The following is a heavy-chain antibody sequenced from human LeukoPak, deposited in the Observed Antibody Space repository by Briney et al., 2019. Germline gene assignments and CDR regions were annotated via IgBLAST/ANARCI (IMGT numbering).Heavy chain of an antibody. CDR1: GGSISSGGYY. CDR3: AREYQLLNFDY. Sequence: SETLSLTCTVSGGSISSGGYYWSWIRQPPGKGLEWIGYIYYSGSTYYNPSLKSRVTISVDTSKNQFSLKLSSVTAADTAVYYCAREYQLLNFDYWGQGTLVTVSS. CDR2: IYYSGST. V-gene: IGHV4-30-4*01. D-gene: IGHD2-2*01. J-gene: IGHJ4*02.